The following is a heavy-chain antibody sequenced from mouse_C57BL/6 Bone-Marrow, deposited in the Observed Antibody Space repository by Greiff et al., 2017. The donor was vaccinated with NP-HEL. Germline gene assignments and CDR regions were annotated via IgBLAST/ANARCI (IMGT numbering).Heavy chain of an antibody. D-gene: IGHD1-1*01. Sequence: QVQLQQPGAELVKPGASVKMSCKASGYTFTSYWITWVKQRPGQGLEWIGDIYPGSGSTNYKEKFKSKATLTVDTSSSTAYMQLSSLTSEDSAVYYCARAYYYGSSSYYYAMDYWGQGTSVTVSS. J-gene: IGHJ4*01. CDR1: GYTFTSYW. CDR3: ARAYYYGSSSYYYAMDY. CDR2: IYPGSGST. V-gene: IGHV1-55*01.